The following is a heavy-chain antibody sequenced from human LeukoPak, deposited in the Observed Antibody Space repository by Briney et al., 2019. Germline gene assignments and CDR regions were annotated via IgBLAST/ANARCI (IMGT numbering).Heavy chain of an antibody. CDR3: ASHSSSYYYYGMDV. Sequence: GGSLRLSCAASGFTVSSNYMSWVRQAPGTGLEWVSVIYSGGSTYYADSVKGRFTISRDNSKNTLYLQMNSLRAEDTAVYYCASHSSSYYYYGMDVWGQGTTVTVSS. CDR1: GFTVSSNY. CDR2: IYSGGST. D-gene: IGHD6-6*01. J-gene: IGHJ6*02. V-gene: IGHV3-53*01.